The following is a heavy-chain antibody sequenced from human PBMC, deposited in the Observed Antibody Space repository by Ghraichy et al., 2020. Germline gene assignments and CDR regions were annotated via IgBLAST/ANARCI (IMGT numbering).Heavy chain of an antibody. CDR2: INPNSGGT. CDR1: GYTFTGYY. CDR3: VRATILYSTLGY. Sequence: ASVKVSCKASGYTFTGYYMHWVRQAPGQGLEWMGWINPNSGGTNYAQKFQGRVTMTRDTSISTAYMELSRLRSDDTAVYYCVRATILYSTLGYWGQGTLVTVSS. D-gene: IGHD2-8*01. J-gene: IGHJ4*02. V-gene: IGHV1-2*02.